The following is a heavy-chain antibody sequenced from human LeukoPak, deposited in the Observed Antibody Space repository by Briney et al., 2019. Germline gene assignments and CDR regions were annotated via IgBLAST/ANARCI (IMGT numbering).Heavy chain of an antibody. J-gene: IGHJ4*02. D-gene: IGHD3-22*01. CDR1: GFTFGDYA. V-gene: IGHV3-49*04. CDR3: TTIRPMIVVVPSFDY. CDR2: IRSKAYGGTT. Sequence: PGGSLRLSCTASGFTFGDYAMSWVRQAPGKGLEWVGFIRSKAYGGTTEYAASVKGRFTISRDDSKSIAYLQMNSLKTEDTAVYYCTTIRPMIVVVPSFDYWGQGTLATVSS.